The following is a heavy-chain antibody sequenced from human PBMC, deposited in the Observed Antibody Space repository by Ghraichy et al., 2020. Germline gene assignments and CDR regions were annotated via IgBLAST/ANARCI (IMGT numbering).Heavy chain of an antibody. Sequence: GESMNISCAASGFTFSTYWMSWVRQAPGKGLELVANIKQDGSETEYVDSVKGRFTISRDNAKNSLYLQMNSLRAEDTARYYCARVKGSISVFDYWGQGTLVTVSS. J-gene: IGHJ4*02. CDR3: ARVKGSISVFDY. D-gene: IGHD6-6*01. CDR2: IKQDGSET. CDR1: GFTFSTYW. V-gene: IGHV3-7*01.